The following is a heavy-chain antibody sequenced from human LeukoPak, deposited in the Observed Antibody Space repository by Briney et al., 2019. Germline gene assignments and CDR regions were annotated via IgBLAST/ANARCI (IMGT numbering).Heavy chain of an antibody. CDR2: ISAGGGST. CDR1: GFTFSSYA. D-gene: IGHD6-13*01. CDR3: AKDTRSRPYSTPYYFDY. Sequence: GGSLRLSCVASGFTFSSYAMSWVRQAPGKGLEWVSAISAGGGSTYNADSVKGRFTISRDNSRNTLYLQMNSLRAEDTAVYYCAKDTRSRPYSTPYYFDYWGQGTLVTVSS. J-gene: IGHJ4*02. V-gene: IGHV3-23*01.